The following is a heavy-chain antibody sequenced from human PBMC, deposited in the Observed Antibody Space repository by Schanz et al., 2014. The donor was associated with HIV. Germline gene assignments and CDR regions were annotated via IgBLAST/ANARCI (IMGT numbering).Heavy chain of an antibody. Sequence: EVQLLEFGGGLVRPGESLRLSCEASGFTFSNYAMSWVRQAPGKGLEWVSSISSSSSYIYYADSVKGRFTISRDNARNSLYLQMNSLRDEDTATYYCTREGNYYGGSVPGHWGQGALVSVSS. V-gene: IGHV3-21*02. J-gene: IGHJ4*02. CDR1: GFTFSNYA. D-gene: IGHD2-21*01. CDR3: TREGNYYGGSVPGH. CDR2: ISSSSSYI.